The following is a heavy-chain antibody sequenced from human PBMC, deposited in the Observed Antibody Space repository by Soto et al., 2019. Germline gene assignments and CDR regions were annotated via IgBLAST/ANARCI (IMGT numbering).Heavy chain of an antibody. J-gene: IGHJ4*02. CDR3: ARDGLRRIDY. CDR2: ISSSSSFI. D-gene: IGHD4-17*01. Sequence: EVQLVESGGGLVKPGGSLRLSCAASGFTFSSYSMNWVRQAPGKGLEWVSSISSSSSFIYYADSVKGRFTISRDNAKNSLYLQMNSLRAEDTAVYYCARDGLRRIDYWGQGTLVTVSS. V-gene: IGHV3-21*01. CDR1: GFTFSSYS.